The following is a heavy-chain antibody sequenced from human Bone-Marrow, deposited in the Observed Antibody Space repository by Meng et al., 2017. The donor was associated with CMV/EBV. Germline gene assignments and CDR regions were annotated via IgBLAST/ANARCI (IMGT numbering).Heavy chain of an antibody. Sequence: GESLKISCAASGFTFSGYWMSWVRQVPGKGLEWVASIKEDGSEKYYVDSVKGRFTLSRDNAKNSLYLQMNSLRAEDTAVYYCASVGATKHYYYYYGMDVWGQGTTVTVSS. D-gene: IGHD1-26*01. CDR1: GFTFSGYW. CDR2: IKEDGSEK. J-gene: IGHJ6*02. V-gene: IGHV3-7*01. CDR3: ASVGATKHYYYYYGMDV.